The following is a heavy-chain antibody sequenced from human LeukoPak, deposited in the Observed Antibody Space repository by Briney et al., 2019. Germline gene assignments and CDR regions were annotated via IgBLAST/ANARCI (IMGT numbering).Heavy chain of an antibody. CDR1: GFTFSNNW. Sequence: QAGGSLRLSCAASGFTFSNNWMNWVRQAPGKGLEWVGNINPGGTEKYYVDSVTGRFTISRDNAKNSLYLQMNSLRAEDTAVYYCARDSIVGATNADYWGQGTLVTVSS. D-gene: IGHD1-26*01. CDR2: INPGGTEK. CDR3: ARDSIVGATNADY. J-gene: IGHJ4*02. V-gene: IGHV3-7*01.